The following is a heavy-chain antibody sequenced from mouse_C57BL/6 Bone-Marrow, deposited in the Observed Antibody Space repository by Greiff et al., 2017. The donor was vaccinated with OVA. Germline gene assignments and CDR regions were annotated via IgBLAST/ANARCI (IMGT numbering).Heavy chain of an antibody. D-gene: IGHD1-1*01. J-gene: IGHJ3*01. V-gene: IGHV5-6*01. CDR1: GFTFSSYG. Sequence: EVQGVESGGDLVKPGGSLKLSCAASGFTFSSYGMSWVRQTPDKRLAWVATISSGGSYTYYPDSVKGRFTISRDNAKNTLYLQMSSLKSEDTAMYYCARHSDYYGSSYEWFAYWGQGTLVTVSA. CDR3: ARHSDYYGSSYEWFAY. CDR2: ISSGGSYT.